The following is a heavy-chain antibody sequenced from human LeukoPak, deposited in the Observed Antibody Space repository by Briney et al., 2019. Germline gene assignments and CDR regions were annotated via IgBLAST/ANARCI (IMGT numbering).Heavy chain of an antibody. CDR2: ISYDGSNK. D-gene: IGHD2-2*01. CDR1: GFTFSSYA. J-gene: IGHJ6*02. V-gene: IGHV3-30-3*01. Sequence: GRSLRLSCAASGFTFSSYAMHWVRQAPGKGLEWVAVISYDGSNKYYADSVKGRFTISRDNSKNTLYLQMNSLRAEDTAVYYCAKDRYCSSTSCYGLYYYYYYGMDVWGQGTTVTVSS. CDR3: AKDRYCSSTSCYGLYYYYYYGMDV.